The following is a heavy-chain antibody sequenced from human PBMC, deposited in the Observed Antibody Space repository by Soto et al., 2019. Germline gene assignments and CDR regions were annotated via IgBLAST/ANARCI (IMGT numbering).Heavy chain of an antibody. CDR2: IYDTGISGYTPST. CDR1: GGSITSSY. D-gene: IGHD3-16*01. CDR3: ARGEDTFFYCGLEV. J-gene: IGHJ6*02. Sequence: SETLSLTCTVSGGSITSSYWSWIRRPPGKGLEWIAYIYDTGISGYTPSTSYNPALKSRVTMSVDTSKSQFSLKLTSVTAAPTAVYYCARGEDTFFYCGLEVWGQGLTVAVSS. V-gene: IGHV4-59*01.